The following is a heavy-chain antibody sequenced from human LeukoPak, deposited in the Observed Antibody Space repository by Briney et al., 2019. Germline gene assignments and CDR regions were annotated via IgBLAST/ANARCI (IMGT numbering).Heavy chain of an antibody. CDR1: GFSFSSYW. Sequence: GGSLRLSCAASGFSFSSYWMSWVRQAPGKGLEWVANIKQDRFEKDYVDSVKGRFTVSRDNAKKSLYLQMNSLRAEDTAVYYCARIGPHYFDYWGQGTLVTVSS. J-gene: IGHJ4*02. D-gene: IGHD3-16*01. CDR2: IKQDRFEK. V-gene: IGHV3-7*04. CDR3: ARIGPHYFDY.